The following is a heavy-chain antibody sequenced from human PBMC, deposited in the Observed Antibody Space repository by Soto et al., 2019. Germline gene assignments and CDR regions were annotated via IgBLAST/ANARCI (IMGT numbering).Heavy chain of an antibody. J-gene: IGHJ6*02. Sequence: QVQLVESGGGVVQPGRSLRLSCAASGFNFSSYGMHWVRQAPGKGLEWVAVIWYDGSNKYYADSVKGRFTISRDNSKNTLYLQMNSLGAEDTAVYYCARYCSGRSCYDYYYYYGMDVWGQGTTVTVSS. D-gene: IGHD2-15*01. CDR1: GFNFSSYG. CDR2: IWYDGSNK. V-gene: IGHV3-33*01. CDR3: ARYCSGRSCYDYYYYYGMDV.